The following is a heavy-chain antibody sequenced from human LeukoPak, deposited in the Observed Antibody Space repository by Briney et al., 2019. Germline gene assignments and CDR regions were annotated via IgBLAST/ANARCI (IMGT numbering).Heavy chain of an antibody. CDR3: AKDGSYEDYYYYMDV. J-gene: IGHJ6*03. V-gene: IGHV3-30*02. CDR2: IRYDGSNK. CDR1: GFTFSSYG. D-gene: IGHD1-26*01. Sequence: PGGSLRLSCAASGFTFSSYGMHWVRQAPGKGLEWVAFIRYDGSNKYYTDSVKGRFTISRDNSKNTLYLQMNSLRAEDTAVYYCAKDGSYEDYYYYMDVWGKGTTVTVSS.